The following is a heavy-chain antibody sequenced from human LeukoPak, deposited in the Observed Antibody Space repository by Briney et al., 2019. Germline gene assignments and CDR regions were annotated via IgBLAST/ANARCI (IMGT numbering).Heavy chain of an antibody. CDR1: GYTFTGYY. J-gene: IGHJ6*03. CDR3: ARETYYYYYYYMDV. CDR2: INPNSGNT. V-gene: IGHV1-8*02. Sequence: GASVKVSCKASGYTFTGYYMHWVRQAPGQGLGWMGWINPNSGNTGYAQKFQGRVTMTRNTSISTAYMELSSLRSEDTAVYYCARETYYYYYYYMDVWGKGTTVTISS.